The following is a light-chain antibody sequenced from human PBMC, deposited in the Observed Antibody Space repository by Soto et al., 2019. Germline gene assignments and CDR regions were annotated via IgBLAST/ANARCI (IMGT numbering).Light chain of an antibody. V-gene: IGLV4-60*02. CDR3: ETWDINTPVV. Sequence: QLVLTLSSSASASLGSSVKLTCTLSSGHSTYIIAWHQQQPGKAPRYLMKLEGSGSYNKGSGVPDRFSGPSSGADRYLTISNLLCEDEADYYCETWDINTPVVFGGGTKLTVL. CDR2: LEGSGSY. CDR1: SGHSTYI. J-gene: IGLJ2*01.